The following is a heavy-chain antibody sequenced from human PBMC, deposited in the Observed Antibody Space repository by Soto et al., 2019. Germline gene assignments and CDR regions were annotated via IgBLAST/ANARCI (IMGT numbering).Heavy chain of an antibody. CDR3: SRAGDLYGLDV. J-gene: IGHJ6*02. Sequence: GSLRLFCTFSGXTSDDYDYSLTWVRQAPGKGLQWLGLIRGSTYGVTTEYAASVKVRFTISRYDSKSITYLQLNRMKTEDTAVYYCSRAGDLYGLDVWGQGTTVTVSS. CDR2: IRGSTYGVTT. V-gene: IGHV3-49*04. CDR1: GXTSDDYDYS.